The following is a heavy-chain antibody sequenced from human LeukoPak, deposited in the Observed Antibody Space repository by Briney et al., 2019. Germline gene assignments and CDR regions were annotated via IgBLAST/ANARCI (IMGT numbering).Heavy chain of an antibody. CDR3: ARGAITGTTMDFDY. CDR2: IYSGGST. V-gene: IGHV3-53*01. D-gene: IGHD1-7*01. J-gene: IGHJ4*02. Sequence: LSLTCTVSGGSISSGGYYWSWIRQHPGKGLEWVSVIYSGGSTYYADSVKGRFTISRDNSKNTLYLQMNSLRAEDTAVYYCARGAITGTTMDFDYWGQGTLVTVSS. CDR1: GGSISSGGYY.